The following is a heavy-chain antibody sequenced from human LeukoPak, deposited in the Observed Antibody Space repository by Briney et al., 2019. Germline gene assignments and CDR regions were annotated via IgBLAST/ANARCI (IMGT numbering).Heavy chain of an antibody. CDR2: TYYRSKWYN. D-gene: IGHD6-19*01. CDR3: ARDVGNTGWYTFDY. CDR1: GDSVSSNNGA. J-gene: IGHJ4*02. V-gene: IGHV6-1*01. Sequence: SQTLSVTCAISGDSVSSNNGAWNWIRQSPSRGLERLGRTYYRSKWYNDYAESMKGRITINPDTSKNQFSVQLNSVTPEDTAVYYCARDVGNTGWYTFDYWGQGTLVTVSS.